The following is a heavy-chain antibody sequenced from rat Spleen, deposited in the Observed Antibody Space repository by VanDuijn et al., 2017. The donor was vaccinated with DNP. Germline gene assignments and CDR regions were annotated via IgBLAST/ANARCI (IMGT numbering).Heavy chain of an antibody. J-gene: IGHJ2*01. CDR3: TRGGYSSYAFDY. V-gene: IGHV5-27*01. CDR1: GFTFSKDY. Sequence: EVQLVESDGGLVQPGGSLKLSCAASGFTFSKDYMAWVRQAPTKGLELVAYISTGGGTTYYRDSVKGRFTISRDNAKSTLYLQMNSLRSEDTATYYCTRGGYSSYAFDYWGQGVMVTVSS. CDR2: ISTGGGTT. D-gene: IGHD1-2*01.